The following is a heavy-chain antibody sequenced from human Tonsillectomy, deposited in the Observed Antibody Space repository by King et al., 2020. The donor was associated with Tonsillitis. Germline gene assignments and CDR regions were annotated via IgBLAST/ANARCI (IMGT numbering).Heavy chain of an antibody. CDR3: ARSAGYYDSNVYTDYYYYMDV. Sequence: LQLQESGPGLVKPSETLSLTCTVSGGSISSYYWSWIRQPPGKGLEWIGYIYYSGSTNYNPSLKSRVTISVDTSKNQFSLKLSSVTAADTAVYYCARSAGYYDSNVYTDYYYYMDVWGRGTTVTVSS. V-gene: IGHV4-59*01. CDR1: GGSISSYY. J-gene: IGHJ6*03. D-gene: IGHD3-22*01. CDR2: IYYSGST.